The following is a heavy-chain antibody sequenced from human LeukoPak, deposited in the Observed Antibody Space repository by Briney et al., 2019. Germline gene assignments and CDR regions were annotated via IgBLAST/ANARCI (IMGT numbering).Heavy chain of an antibody. D-gene: IGHD4-17*01. Sequence: PGGSLRLSCAASGFMFRSYSMNWVRQAPGKGLEWVSYISSSSSIYYADSVKGRFTISRDNAKNSLYLQMNSLRAEDTAVYYCARPFGRYGDYENYYFDYWGQGTLVTVSS. J-gene: IGHJ4*02. V-gene: IGHV3-48*01. CDR1: GFMFRSYS. CDR2: ISSSSSI. CDR3: ARPFGRYGDYENYYFDY.